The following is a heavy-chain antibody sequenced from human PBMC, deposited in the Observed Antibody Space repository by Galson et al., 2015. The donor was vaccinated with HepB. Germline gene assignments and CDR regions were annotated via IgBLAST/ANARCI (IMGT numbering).Heavy chain of an antibody. Sequence: SLRLSCAASGFTFDTYAMTWVRQAPGEGLEWVSGISASGGTTYYTDSVKGRFIISRDNSKNTLYLQMNSLRVEDTALYYCVKDGARSVFSAYVWGSFRGPHSDYWGQGTLATVSS. CDR2: ISASGGTT. CDR1: GFTFDTYA. D-gene: IGHD3-16*02. J-gene: IGHJ4*02. V-gene: IGHV3-23*01. CDR3: VKDGARSVFSAYVWGSFRGPHSDY.